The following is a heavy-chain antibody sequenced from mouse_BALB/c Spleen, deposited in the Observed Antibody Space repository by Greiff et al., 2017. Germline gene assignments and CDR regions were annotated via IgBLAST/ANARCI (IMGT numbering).Heavy chain of an antibody. Sequence: VQLQQSGAELVRPGALVKLSCKASGFNIKDYYMHWVKQRPEQGLEWIGWIDPENGNTIYDPKFQGKASITADTSSNTAYLQLSSLTSEDTAVYYCASVWITTGYYAMDYWGQGTSVTVSS. CDR3: ASVWITTGYYAMDY. D-gene: IGHD2-4*01. V-gene: IGHV14-1*02. CDR1: GFNIKDYY. J-gene: IGHJ4*01. CDR2: IDPENGNT.